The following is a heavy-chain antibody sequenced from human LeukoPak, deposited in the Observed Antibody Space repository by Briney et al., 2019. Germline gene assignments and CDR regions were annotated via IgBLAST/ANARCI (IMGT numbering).Heavy chain of an antibody. CDR2: IYSGGST. Sequence: PGGSLRLSCAASGFTVSSNYMSWVGQAPGKGLEWVSVIYSGGSTFYADSVKGRFTISRDNAKNTLYLQMNSLRVEDTAIYYCARGGATVTWGFFDYWGQGTLVTVSS. CDR3: ARGGATVTWGFFDY. V-gene: IGHV3-53*05. J-gene: IGHJ4*02. D-gene: IGHD4-17*01. CDR1: GFTVSSNY.